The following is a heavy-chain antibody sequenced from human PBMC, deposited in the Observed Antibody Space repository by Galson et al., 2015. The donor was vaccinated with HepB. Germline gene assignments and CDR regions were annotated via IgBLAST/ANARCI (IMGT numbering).Heavy chain of an antibody. V-gene: IGHV2-70*13. D-gene: IGHD3-9*01. J-gene: IGHJ5*02. CDR2: IQWDDEK. Sequence: PALVKPTQTLTLTCTFSGFSLTNSGMCLSWIRQPPGKALEWLALIQWDDEKFYSTSLKTRATISKDLSKNQVVLTMTNMDPLDTATYYCARIRYDIGGTYNWFDPWGQGILVTVSS. CDR1: GFSLTNSGMC. CDR3: ARIRYDIGGTYNWFDP.